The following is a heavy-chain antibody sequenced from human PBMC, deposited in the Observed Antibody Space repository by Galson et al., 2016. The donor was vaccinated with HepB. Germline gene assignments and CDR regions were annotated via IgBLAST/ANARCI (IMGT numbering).Heavy chain of an antibody. Sequence: SVKVSCKASDNTFSKDYIHCVRQAPGQGLQWLGTIHPSGAYTTYAQRFHGRVTMTRDTATNTVYMELRALTSKDPAVYYCARANYNLLTGYYSGLDHWGQGALVTVSS. D-gene: IGHD3-9*01. J-gene: IGHJ4*02. V-gene: IGHV1-46*01. CDR2: IHPSGAYT. CDR3: ARANYNLLTGYYSGLDH. CDR1: DNTFSKDY.